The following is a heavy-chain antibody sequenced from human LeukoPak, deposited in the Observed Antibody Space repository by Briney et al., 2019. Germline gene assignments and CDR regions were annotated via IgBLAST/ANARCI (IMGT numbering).Heavy chain of an antibody. V-gene: IGHV1-69*04. CDR3: ARGAYYFASGRYQTSYCDY. CDR2: IIPILGIA. J-gene: IGHJ4*02. Sequence: SVKVSCKASGDTFSSYGISWVRQAPGQGLEWMGRIIPILGIAHHAQKFQGRVTVTADKSTSTAYMELSSLTSEDTAVYYCARGAYYFASGRYQTSYCDYWGQGTQVTVSS. D-gene: IGHD3-10*01. CDR1: GDTFSSYG.